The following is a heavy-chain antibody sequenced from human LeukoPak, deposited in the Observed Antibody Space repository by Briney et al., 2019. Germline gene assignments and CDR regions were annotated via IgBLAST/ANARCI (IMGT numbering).Heavy chain of an antibody. D-gene: IGHD2-8*02. V-gene: IGHV1-69*01. CDR2: IIPIFGTA. J-gene: IGHJ4*02. CDR3: ASYLYWWSDLGY. Sequence: EASVKVSCKASGGTFSSYAISWVRQAPGQGLEWMGGIIPIFGTANYAQKFQGRVTITADESTSTAYMELSSLRVEDTAVYYCASYLYWWSDLGYWGQGTLVTVSS. CDR1: GGTFSSYA.